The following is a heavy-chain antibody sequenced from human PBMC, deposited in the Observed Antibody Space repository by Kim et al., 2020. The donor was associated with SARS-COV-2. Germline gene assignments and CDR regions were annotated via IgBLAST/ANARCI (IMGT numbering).Heavy chain of an antibody. CDR2: T. CDR3: ARVMVRGVVDY. D-gene: IGHD3-10*01. V-gene: IGHV4-30-2*05. Sequence: TYSNPSLKCRVTISVEPSKNQFSLKLSSVTAADTAVYYCARVMVRGVVDYWGQGTLVTVSS. J-gene: IGHJ4*02.